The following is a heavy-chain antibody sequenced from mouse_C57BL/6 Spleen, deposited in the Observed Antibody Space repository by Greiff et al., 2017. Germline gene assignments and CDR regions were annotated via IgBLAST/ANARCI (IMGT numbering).Heavy chain of an antibody. CDR3: ASYYGSRGYFDY. J-gene: IGHJ2*01. CDR1: GFSLTSYG. Sequence: VQLKESGPGLVQPSQSLSITCTVSGFSLTSYGVHWVRQSPGKGLEWLGVIWSGGSTDSNAAFISRLSISKDNSKSQVFFKMNSLQADDTAIYXCASYYGSRGYFDYWGQGTTLTVSS. D-gene: IGHD1-1*01. V-gene: IGHV2-2*01. CDR2: IWSGGST.